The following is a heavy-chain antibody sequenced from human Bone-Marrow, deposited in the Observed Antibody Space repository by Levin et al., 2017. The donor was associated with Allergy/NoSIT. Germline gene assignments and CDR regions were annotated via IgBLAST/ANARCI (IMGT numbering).Heavy chain of an antibody. D-gene: IGHD5-18*01. CDR2: IIDSGAT. CDR1: GGSFRGYF. V-gene: IGHV4-34*12. CDR3: ARVRSGYFPYWYFDL. J-gene: IGHJ2*01. Sequence: PSETLSLTCGVSGGSFRGYFWTWTRQAPGKGLEWIGDIIDSGATNSNPSLRSRLTMSVDTSKKQFSLSLTSVTAADTAVYYCARVRSGYFPYWYFDLWGRGTLVTVSS.